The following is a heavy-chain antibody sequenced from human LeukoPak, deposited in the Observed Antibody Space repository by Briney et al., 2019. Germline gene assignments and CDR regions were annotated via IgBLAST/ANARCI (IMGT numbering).Heavy chain of an antibody. Sequence: GGSLRLSCAASGFTFSSYWMSWVRQAPGKGLEWVANIKQDGSEKYYVDPVKGRFTISRDNAKNSLYLQMNSLRAEDTAVYYCARELVYCSSTSCRDYYGMDVWGQGTTVTVSS. D-gene: IGHD2-2*01. CDR2: IKQDGSEK. V-gene: IGHV3-7*01. CDR3: ARELVYCSSTSCRDYYGMDV. CDR1: GFTFSSYW. J-gene: IGHJ6*02.